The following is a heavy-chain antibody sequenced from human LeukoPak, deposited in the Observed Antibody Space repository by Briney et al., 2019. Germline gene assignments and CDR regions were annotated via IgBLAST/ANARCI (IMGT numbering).Heavy chain of an antibody. D-gene: IGHD6-19*01. V-gene: IGHV3-30-3*01. CDR2: ISYDGSNK. CDR1: GFTFSSYA. J-gene: IGHJ5*02. Sequence: GRSLRLSCAASGFTFSSYAMHWARQAPGKGLEWVAVISYDGSNKYYADSVKGRFTISRDNSKNTLYLQMNSLRAEDTAVYYCARSHSSGWYSAGLPFDPWGQGTLVTVSS. CDR3: ARSHSSGWYSAGLPFDP.